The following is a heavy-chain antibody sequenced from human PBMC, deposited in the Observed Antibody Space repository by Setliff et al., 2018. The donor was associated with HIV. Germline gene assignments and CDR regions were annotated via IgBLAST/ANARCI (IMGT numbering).Heavy chain of an antibody. CDR1: GYTFTSYW. J-gene: IGHJ3*02. CDR3: ARCRSYYDSSGYYPPPFDAFDI. CDR2: IYPGDSYT. V-gene: IGHV5-51*01. D-gene: IGHD3-22*01. Sequence: GASLTISCKGSGYTFTSYWIGWVRQMPGKGLEWMGIIYPGDSYTRYSPSFQGQVTISADKSIRTAYLQWSSLKASDTALYYCARCRSYYDSSGYYPPPFDAFDIWGQGTMVTVSS.